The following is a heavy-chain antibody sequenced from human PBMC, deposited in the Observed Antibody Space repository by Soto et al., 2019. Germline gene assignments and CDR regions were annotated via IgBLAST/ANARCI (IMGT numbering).Heavy chain of an antibody. CDR3: AKGGGSSPAAIDI. CDR1: GFTFSSYA. CDR2: ISGSGGST. D-gene: IGHD6-13*01. V-gene: IGHV3-23*01. J-gene: IGHJ3*02. Sequence: EVQLLESVGGLVQPGGSLRLSCAASGFTFSSYAMSWVRQAPGKVLEWVSAISGSGGSTCYADSVKGRFTISRDNSKNTLYLQMNSLRAEDTAVYYCAKGGGSSPAAIDIWGQGTMVTVSS.